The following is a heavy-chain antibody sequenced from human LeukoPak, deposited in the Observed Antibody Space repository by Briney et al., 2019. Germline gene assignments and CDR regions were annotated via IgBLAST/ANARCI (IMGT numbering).Heavy chain of an antibody. CDR1: GYTFTGYY. CDR2: INPNSGGT. Sequence: ASVKVSCKASGYTFTGYYIHWVRQAPGQGLEWMGRINPNSGGTDYAQKLHGRVTMTRATSVSTAYMELIRLKSDDTAMYYCAKGEYAGNFDYWGQGTLVTVSS. J-gene: IGHJ4*02. D-gene: IGHD2-8*01. CDR3: AKGEYAGNFDY. V-gene: IGHV1-2*06.